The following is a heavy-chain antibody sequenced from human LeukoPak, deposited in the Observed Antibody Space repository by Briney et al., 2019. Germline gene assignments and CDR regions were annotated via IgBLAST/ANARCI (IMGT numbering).Heavy chain of an antibody. Sequence: GGSLRLSCAASGFTFDDYAMHWVRQAPEKGLEWVSGISWNSGSIGYADSVKGRFTISRDNAKNSLYLQMNSLRAEDTALYYCAKDKGSCITIFGVASWGQGTMVTVSS. D-gene: IGHD3-3*01. CDR3: AKDKGSCITIFGVAS. V-gene: IGHV3-9*01. CDR1: GFTFDDYA. CDR2: ISWNSGSI. J-gene: IGHJ3*01.